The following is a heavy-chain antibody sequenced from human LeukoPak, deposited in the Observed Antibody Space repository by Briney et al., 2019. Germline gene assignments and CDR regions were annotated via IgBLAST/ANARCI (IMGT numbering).Heavy chain of an antibody. V-gene: IGHV3-23*01. CDR3: ARTGIFGELLGYDY. Sequence: PRGSLRLSCVASGFTFTNYMSWVRQAPGKGLEWVSTIDGSGGRTFHADSVTGRFTISRDNSKNTLYLQMNSLRAEDTAVYYCARTGIFGELLGYDYWGQGTLVTVSS. J-gene: IGHJ4*02. D-gene: IGHD3-10*01. CDR2: IDGSGGRT. CDR1: GFTFTNY.